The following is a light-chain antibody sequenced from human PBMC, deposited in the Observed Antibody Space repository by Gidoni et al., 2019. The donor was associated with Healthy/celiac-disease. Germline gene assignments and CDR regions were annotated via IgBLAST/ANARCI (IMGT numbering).Light chain of an antibody. J-gene: IGKJ1*01. CDR2: DAS. Sequence: GDRVTITCRASQGISSALAWYQQKPGKAPKLLIYDASSLESGVPSRFSGSGSGKDFTLTISSLQPEDFATYYCQQFNSYPRTFGQGTKVEIK. CDR3: QQFNSYPRT. CDR1: QGISSA. V-gene: IGKV1-13*02.